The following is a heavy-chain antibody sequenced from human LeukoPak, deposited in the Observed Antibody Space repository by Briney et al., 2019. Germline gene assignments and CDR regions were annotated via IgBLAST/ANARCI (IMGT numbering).Heavy chain of an antibody. J-gene: IGHJ3*02. CDR2: ISYDGSNK. CDR1: GFTFSSYA. D-gene: IGHD3-22*01. Sequence: GGSLRLSCAASGFTFSSYAMHWVRQAPGKGLEWVAVISYDGSNKYYADSVKGRFTISRDNSKNTLYLQMNSLRAEDTAVYYCAKDATYYYDSIAFDIWGQGTMVTVSS. V-gene: IGHV3-30*04. CDR3: AKDATYYYDSIAFDI.